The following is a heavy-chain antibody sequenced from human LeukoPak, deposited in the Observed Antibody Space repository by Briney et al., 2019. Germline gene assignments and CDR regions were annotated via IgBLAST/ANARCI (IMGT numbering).Heavy chain of an antibody. CDR3: ARAQYDSSGYYISPPPPFFDY. J-gene: IGHJ4*02. CDR1: GFTVSSNY. V-gene: IGHV3-53*01. CDR2: IDSGGNT. D-gene: IGHD3-22*01. Sequence: PGGSLRLSCAAPGFTVSSNYMSWVRQAPGKGLEWVSVIDSGGNTYYADSVKGRFTISRDNSKNTLYLQMNSLRAEDTAMYYCARAQYDSSGYYISPPPPFFDYWGQGTLVTVSS.